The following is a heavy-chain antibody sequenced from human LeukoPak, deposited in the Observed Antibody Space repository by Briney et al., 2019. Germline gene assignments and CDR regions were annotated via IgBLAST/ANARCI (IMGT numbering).Heavy chain of an antibody. CDR3: ARDSPVATR. D-gene: IGHD1-26*01. J-gene: IGHJ4*02. V-gene: IGHV3-23*01. Sequence: GGSLRLSCAASGFTFSSSAMSWVRQAPGKGLAWISSITDSGDGEYYADSVKGRFTISRDDSKNTLYLQMNSLRAEDTAVYYCARDSPVATRWGQGTLVTVSS. CDR1: GFTFSSSA. CDR2: ITDSGDGE.